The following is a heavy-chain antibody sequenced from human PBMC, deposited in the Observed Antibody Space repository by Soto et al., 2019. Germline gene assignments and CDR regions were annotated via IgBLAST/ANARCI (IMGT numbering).Heavy chain of an antibody. D-gene: IGHD3-10*01. CDR3: ARPRTSMVRGADHFDY. Sequence: GESLKISCKGSGYSFTSYWIGWVRQMPGKGLEWMGIIYPGDSDTRYSPSFQGQVTISADKSISTAYLQWSSLKDSDTAMYYCARPRTSMVRGADHFDYWGQGTLVTVSS. J-gene: IGHJ4*02. V-gene: IGHV5-51*01. CDR1: GYSFTSYW. CDR2: IYPGDSDT.